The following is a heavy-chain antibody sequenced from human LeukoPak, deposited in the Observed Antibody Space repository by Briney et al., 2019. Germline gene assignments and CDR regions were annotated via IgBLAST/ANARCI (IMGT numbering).Heavy chain of an antibody. Sequence: GGSLRLSCAASGFTFDDYAMHWVRQAPGKGLEWVSGISWNSGSMGYADSVKGRFTISRDNAEHSLYLQMNSLRAEDSAMYYCARDPFFGAVDNWGQGTLVTVSS. V-gene: IGHV3-9*01. CDR3: ARDPFFGAVDN. CDR1: GFTFDDYA. CDR2: ISWNSGSM. J-gene: IGHJ4*02. D-gene: IGHD3-10*01.